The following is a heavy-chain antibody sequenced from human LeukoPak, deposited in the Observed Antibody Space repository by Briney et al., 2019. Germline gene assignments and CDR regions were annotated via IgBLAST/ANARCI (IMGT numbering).Heavy chain of an antibody. Sequence: SETLSLTCTVSGDSVSNGNYYWSWLRQPPGKALEWIGYIYYTGKTCYNPSLEGRVTILVDTSRNHFSVKLSSVTAADTAVYYCARSQDYYGSGDYWSQGTLVTVSS. V-gene: IGHV4-61*03. J-gene: IGHJ4*02. D-gene: IGHD3-10*01. CDR3: ARSQDYYGSGDY. CDR2: IYYTGKT. CDR1: GDSVSNGNYY.